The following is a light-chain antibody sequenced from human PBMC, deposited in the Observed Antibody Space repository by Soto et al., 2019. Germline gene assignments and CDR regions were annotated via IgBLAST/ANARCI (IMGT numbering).Light chain of an antibody. J-gene: IGKJ1*01. Sequence: EIVLTHSPATLSLSPGERSTLSCGASQSVSNNYLAWYQQKPGLAPRLLIYDASNRATGIPDRFSGSGSGTDFTLTISRLEPEDSAVYFCQHYGNSLWTFGQGTKVDIK. CDR1: QSVSNNY. CDR3: QHYGNSLWT. V-gene: IGKV3D-20*01. CDR2: DAS.